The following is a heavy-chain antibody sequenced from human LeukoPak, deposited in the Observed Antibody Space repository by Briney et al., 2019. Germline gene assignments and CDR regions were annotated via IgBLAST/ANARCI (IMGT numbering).Heavy chain of an antibody. CDR3: ARGPSSNWSGLDF. CDR2: ITPTGSTT. D-gene: IGHD6-13*01. J-gene: IGHJ4*02. CDR1: GFSFSGHC. Sequence: GGSLRLSCAASGFSFSGHCMNWARQLPGKGLVWVSRITPTGSTTSYADSVKGRFTVSRDNAKNTLYLQVNNLRAEDTAVYYCARGPSSNWSGLDFWGQGTLLTVSS. V-gene: IGHV3-74*01.